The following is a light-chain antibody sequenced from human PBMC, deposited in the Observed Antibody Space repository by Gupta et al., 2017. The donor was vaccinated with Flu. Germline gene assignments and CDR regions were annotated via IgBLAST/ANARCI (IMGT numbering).Light chain of an antibody. CDR3: QQYGDTWWT. V-gene: IGKV3-20*01. J-gene: IGKJ1*01. CDR2: GTS. Sequence: ENVLTQSPGTLSVSPGERATLSCRASQSVNIKYLAWYQQKPGQAPRLLISGTSTRATGIPDRFSGSGSGTDFTLTISRLEPEDFAVYYCQQYGDTWWTFGQGTKVEIK. CDR1: QSVNIKY.